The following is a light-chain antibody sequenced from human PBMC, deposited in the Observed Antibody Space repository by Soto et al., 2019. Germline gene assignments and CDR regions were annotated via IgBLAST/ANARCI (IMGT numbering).Light chain of an antibody. V-gene: IGKV3-15*01. J-gene: IGKJ1*01. Sequence: EIVMTQSPATLSASPGERATLSCRASQSVSSDLAWYQQKPGQAPRLLIYGASTRATGIPARFSGSGSGTDFTLTINSLQSEDFEVYYCQQYNSWRTFGQGTKVDIK. CDR2: GAS. CDR1: QSVSSD. CDR3: QQYNSWRT.